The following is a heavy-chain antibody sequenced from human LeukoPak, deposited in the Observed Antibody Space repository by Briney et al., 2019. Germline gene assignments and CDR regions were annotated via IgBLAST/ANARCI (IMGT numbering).Heavy chain of an antibody. CDR1: GFTFSSYW. V-gene: IGHV3-30*18. J-gene: IGHJ4*02. CDR3: AKSTGRYFGLLDDLGY. D-gene: IGHD3-9*01. CDR2: ISYDGSNQ. Sequence: PGGSLRLSCAASGFTFSSYWMSWVRQAPGKGLEWVAAISYDGSNQYYGDSVKGRFTISRDTSKYTVYLQMNSLGAEDTALYYCAKSTGRYFGLLDDLGYWGQGTLVTVSS.